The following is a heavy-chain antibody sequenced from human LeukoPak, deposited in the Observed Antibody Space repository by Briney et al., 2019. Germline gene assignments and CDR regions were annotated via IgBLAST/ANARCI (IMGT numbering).Heavy chain of an antibody. Sequence: SETLSLTCTVSGGSISRYYWSWLRQPPGKGLEGIGYISYTGSTTYNSSLKSRVTISLDTSQNQFSLKLTSVTPADTAVYYCARTAKYYYGSETYYFFDYWGQGTLVTVSS. J-gene: IGHJ4*02. CDR1: GGSISRYY. CDR3: ARTAKYYYGSETYYFFDY. D-gene: IGHD3-10*01. V-gene: IGHV4-59*01. CDR2: ISYTGST.